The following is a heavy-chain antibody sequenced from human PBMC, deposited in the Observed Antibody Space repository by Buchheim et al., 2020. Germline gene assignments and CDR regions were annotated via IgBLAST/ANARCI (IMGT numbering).Heavy chain of an antibody. D-gene: IGHD6-19*01. CDR1: GLTFSNHW. V-gene: IGHV3-7*01. Sequence: EVQLVESGGGLVQPGGSLRLSCAASGLTFSNHWMRWVRQAPGKGPEWVAIITPAGSEPLYVDSVKGRFTISRDNAKNSLYLQMHSRRAEDTAVYYCVRGSGWLHDYWGQGTL. CDR2: ITPAGSEP. J-gene: IGHJ4*02. CDR3: VRGSGWLHDY.